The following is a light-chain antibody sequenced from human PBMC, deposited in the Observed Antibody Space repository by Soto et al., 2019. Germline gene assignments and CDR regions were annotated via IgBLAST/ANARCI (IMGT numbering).Light chain of an antibody. Sequence: DIVMTQSPDSLGMSLGERATINCKSSQNILYKSKNKNYLAWYQQKPGKAPKLLIYDASSLESGVPSRFSGSGSGTEFTLTITSLQPDDFATYYCQQYNSYPWTFGQGTKVDIK. V-gene: IGKV4-1*01. CDR3: QQYNSYPWT. J-gene: IGKJ1*01. CDR1: QNILYKSKNKNY. CDR2: DAS.